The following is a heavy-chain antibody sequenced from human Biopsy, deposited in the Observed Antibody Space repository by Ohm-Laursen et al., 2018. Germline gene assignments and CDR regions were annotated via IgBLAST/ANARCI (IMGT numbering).Heavy chain of an antibody. V-gene: IGHV1-69*13. CDR1: GGTFSSYS. Sequence: SVKVSCKASGGTFSSYSISWERQAPGQGLEWMGGIIPIFGIINHAQKFQGRVTISADESTTTAYMELGSLRSEDTAVYFCARDRRTLYGDFENAFDIWGQGTMVTVSS. J-gene: IGHJ3*02. CDR3: ARDRRTLYGDFENAFDI. D-gene: IGHD4-17*01. CDR2: IIPIFGII.